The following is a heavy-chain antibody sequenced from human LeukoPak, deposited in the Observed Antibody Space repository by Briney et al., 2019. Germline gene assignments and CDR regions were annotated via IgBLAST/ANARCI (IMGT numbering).Heavy chain of an antibody. CDR2: ITSVSSYK. J-gene: IGHJ4*02. CDR3: ARDPTADDY. D-gene: IGHD2-2*01. Sequence: PGGSLRLSCKASGFTFSNYAMNWVRQAPGKGLEWVSSITSVSSYKYYPDSVKGRFTISRDNAKNSLFLQMNSLRAEDTAIYYCARDPTADDYWGQGTLVTVSS. V-gene: IGHV3-21*01. CDR1: GFTFSNYA.